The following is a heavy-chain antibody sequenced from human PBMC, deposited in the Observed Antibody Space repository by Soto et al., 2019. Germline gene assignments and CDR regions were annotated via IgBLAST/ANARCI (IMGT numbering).Heavy chain of an antibody. J-gene: IGHJ4*02. V-gene: IGHV2-5*02. Sequence: ESGPTQVKPRQTLTLTCTFSGFSLTTSGVGVGWIRQSPGKAPEWLALIYWDDDKRYSPSLKSRLTITKDTSKNQVVLTMADSDPADTATYYCAHRVLRTVFGLVTTTAIYFDFWGQGTPVAVSS. D-gene: IGHD3-3*01. CDR2: IYWDDDK. CDR3: AHRVLRTVFGLVTTTAIYFDF. CDR1: GFSLTTSGVG.